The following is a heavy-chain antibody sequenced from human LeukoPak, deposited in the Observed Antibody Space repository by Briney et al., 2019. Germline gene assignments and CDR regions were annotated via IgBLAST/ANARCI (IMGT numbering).Heavy chain of an antibody. J-gene: IGHJ4*02. D-gene: IGHD2-2*01. CDR1: GSTFTIYG. V-gene: IGHV1-18*01. CDR2: ISAYNGNT. Sequence: ASVKVSFTASGSTFTIYGISWVRQAPGQGLEWMGWISAYNGNTNYAQKLQGRVTMTTDTSTSTAYMELRSLRSDDTAVYYCARDRVVPAATFDYWGQGTLVTVSS. CDR3: ARDRVVPAATFDY.